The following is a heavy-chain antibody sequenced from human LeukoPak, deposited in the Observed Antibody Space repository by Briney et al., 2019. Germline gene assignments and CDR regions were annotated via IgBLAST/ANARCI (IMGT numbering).Heavy chain of an antibody. CDR2: IHPGDSDT. Sequence: GESLKISCKGSGYSFTSYWIGWVRQMPGKGLEYMGIIHPGDSDTRYSPSFQGQVTISVDRASRTAYIQRSRLKASDTAMYYCATHPGGLQSGFDNWGQGTLVTVSS. J-gene: IGHJ4*02. D-gene: IGHD5-24*01. CDR3: ATHPGGLQSGFDN. CDR1: GYSFTSYW. V-gene: IGHV5-51*01.